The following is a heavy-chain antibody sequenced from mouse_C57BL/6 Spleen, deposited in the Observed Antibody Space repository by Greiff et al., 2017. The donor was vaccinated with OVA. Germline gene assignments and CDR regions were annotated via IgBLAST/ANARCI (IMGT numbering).Heavy chain of an antibody. CDR1: GYTFTDYY. CDR2: IYPGSGNT. Sequence: QVQLKESGAELVRPGASVKLSCKASGYTFTDYYINWVKQRPGQGLEWIARIYPGSGNTYYNEKFKGKATLTADKSSSTAYMQLRSLTAEDAAVYSCARSSWDVGAMDYWGQGTSVTVSS. V-gene: IGHV1-76*01. J-gene: IGHJ4*01. CDR3: ARSSWDVGAMDY. D-gene: IGHD4-1*01.